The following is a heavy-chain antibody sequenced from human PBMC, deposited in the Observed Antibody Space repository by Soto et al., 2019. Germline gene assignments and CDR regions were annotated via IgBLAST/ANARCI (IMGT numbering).Heavy chain of an antibody. CDR1: GGTFSSHP. D-gene: IGHD1-1*01. J-gene: IGHJ6*02. V-gene: IGHV1-69*01. CDR2: IIPIFGPA. CDR3: ATGSFTSTGGRIGYHYNAMDV. Sequence: QVQLVQSGAEVKKPGSSVKVSCKSSGGTFSSHPINWVRQAPGQGLEWMGGIIPIFGPANFAKKFQGRVTITADESTTTAYMELSSLTSEDTAVYYCATGSFTSTGGRIGYHYNAMDVWGQGTTVTVSS.